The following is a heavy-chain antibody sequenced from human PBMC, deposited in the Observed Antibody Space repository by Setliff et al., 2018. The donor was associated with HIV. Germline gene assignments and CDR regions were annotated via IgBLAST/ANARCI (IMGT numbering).Heavy chain of an antibody. J-gene: IGHJ3*02. CDR2: IYYTGST. CDR1: GGSIRNYY. Sequence: SETLSLTCTVSGGSIRNYYRNWIRQPPGKGLEWIGYIYYTGSTNYDPSLQSRVTISLVTSKDQFSLKLSSVTAADTALYYCARSDNFYSGSAGSNNVGLDCFDIWGQGTMVTVSS. V-gene: IGHV4-59*01. D-gene: IGHD3-10*01. CDR3: ARSDNFYSGSAGSNNVGLDCFDI.